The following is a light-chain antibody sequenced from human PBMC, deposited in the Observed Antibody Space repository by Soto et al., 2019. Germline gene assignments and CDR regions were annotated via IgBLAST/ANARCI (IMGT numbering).Light chain of an antibody. CDR1: QSISNW. CDR3: QQYNNYMYT. J-gene: IGKJ2*01. V-gene: IGKV1-5*03. CDR2: KAS. Sequence: DIQVTQSPSTLSASVGDRVTITCRASQSISNWLAWYQQKPGKAPKLLIYKASSLESGVPSRFSGSGSGTQFTLTISSLQPDDFATYYCQQYNNYMYTFGQGTKLEIK.